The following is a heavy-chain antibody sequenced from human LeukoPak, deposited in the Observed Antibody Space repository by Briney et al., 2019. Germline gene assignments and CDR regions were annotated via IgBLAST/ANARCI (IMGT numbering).Heavy chain of an antibody. V-gene: IGHV4-59*12. J-gene: IGHJ4*02. Sequence: PSETLSLTCTVSSGSINSYYWSWIRQPPGKGLEWIGYIFYSGIDKYNPALKSRVTISVDTSKNQFSLKLSSVTAADTAVYYCARSGRYDSSGYHFDYWGQGTLVTVSS. CDR3: ARSGRYDSSGYHFDY. CDR1: SGSINSYY. CDR2: IFYSGID. D-gene: IGHD3-22*01.